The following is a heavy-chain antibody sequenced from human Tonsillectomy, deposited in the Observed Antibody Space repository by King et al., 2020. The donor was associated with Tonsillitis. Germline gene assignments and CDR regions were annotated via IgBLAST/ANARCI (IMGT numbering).Heavy chain of an antibody. J-gene: IGHJ6*02. D-gene: IGHD3-3*01. V-gene: IGHV3-30*18. CDR1: GFTFSTYG. CDR2: ISFDGDNK. Sequence: VQLVESGGGVVQPGRSLRLSCAASGFTFSTYGMHWVRQAPGKGLEGVAVISFDGDNKYYADSVKGRFTISRDNSKNTLYLQMISLRAEDTAVYYCAKESFYDFWSGYYTYHMDVWGQGTTVTVSS. CDR3: AKESFYDFWSGYYTYHMDV.